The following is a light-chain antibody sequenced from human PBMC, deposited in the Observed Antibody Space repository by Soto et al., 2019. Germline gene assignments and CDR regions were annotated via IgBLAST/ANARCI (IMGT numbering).Light chain of an antibody. V-gene: IGLV1-51*01. J-gene: IGLJ2*01. Sequence: QSVLTQPPSVSAAPGQTVTISCSGSSSNIGNNFVSWYQQLPGTAPKLLIYDSNKRPSGIPDRFSGSKSGTSATLGITGVQTGDEADFYCGTWDSSLSAGVFGGGTKLTVL. CDR3: GTWDSSLSAGV. CDR2: DSN. CDR1: SSNIGNNF.